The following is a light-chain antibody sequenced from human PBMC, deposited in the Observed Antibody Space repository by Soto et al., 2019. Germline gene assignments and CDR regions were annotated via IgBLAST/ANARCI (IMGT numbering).Light chain of an antibody. V-gene: IGKV3-11*01. CDR2: DAS. Sequence: DIVLTQFAATLFLSPRERATLSCRASQSISSYLVWFQQKPGQAPRLLIYDASTRATGIPARFSGSGSGTDFTLTISSLEPEDFAVYYCQQRSNWPLTFGPGTKVD. CDR3: QQRSNWPLT. J-gene: IGKJ3*01. CDR1: QSISSY.